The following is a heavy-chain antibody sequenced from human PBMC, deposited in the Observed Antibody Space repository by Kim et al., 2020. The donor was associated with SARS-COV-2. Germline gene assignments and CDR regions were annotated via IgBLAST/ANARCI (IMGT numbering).Heavy chain of an antibody. Sequence: SETLSLTCALYGGSFSDYYWSWIRQSPGKGLEWIAEINHSGSTNYNPSLKSRVTISIDTSKNQFSLKLSSVTAADRAVYYCAKRYGGMDVWGQGTTVTVS. CDR3: AKRYGGMDV. CDR1: GGSFSDYY. CDR2: INHSGST. J-gene: IGHJ6*02. D-gene: IGHD4-17*01. V-gene: IGHV4-34*01.